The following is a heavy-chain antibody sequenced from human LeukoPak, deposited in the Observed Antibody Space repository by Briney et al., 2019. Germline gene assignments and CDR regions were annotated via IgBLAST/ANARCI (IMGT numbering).Heavy chain of an antibody. J-gene: IGHJ5*02. D-gene: IGHD3-9*01. CDR2: MNPNSGNT. V-gene: IGHV1-8*01. CDR3: ARGQPSKTIRYFDWLLSHWFDP. CDR1: GYTFTSYD. Sequence: ASVKVSCKASGYTFTSYDISWVRRAPGQGLEWMGWMNPNSGNTGYAQKFQGRVTMTRNTSISTAYMELSSLRSGDTAVYYCARGQPSKTIRYFDWLLSHWFDPWGQGTLVTVSS.